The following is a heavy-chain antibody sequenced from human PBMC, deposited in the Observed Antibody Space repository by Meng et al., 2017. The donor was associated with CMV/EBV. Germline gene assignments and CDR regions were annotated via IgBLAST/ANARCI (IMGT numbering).Heavy chain of an antibody. V-gene: IGHV1-69*05. D-gene: IGHD4-11*01. CDR2: IIPIFGTA. J-gene: IGHJ4*02. CDR1: GGTFSSYA. Sequence: SVKVSCKASGGTFSSYAISWVRQAPGQGLEWMGGIIPIFGTANYAQKFQGRVTITTDESTSTAYMELSSLRSEDTAVYYCARAPDPKPTTVTTSEYYFDYWGQGTLVTVSS. CDR3: ARAPDPKPTTVTTSEYYFDY.